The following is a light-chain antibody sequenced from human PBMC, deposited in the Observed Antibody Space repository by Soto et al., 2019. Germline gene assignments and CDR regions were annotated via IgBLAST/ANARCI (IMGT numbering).Light chain of an antibody. CDR1: QSISSY. Sequence: DIQMTQSPSSLSASVGDRVTITCRASQSISSYLNWYQQKPRKAPKLLIYAASSLQSGVPSRFSGSGAGTDFTITISSLQPEDFATYYCQQSYSTPYTSGQGTKLEIK. J-gene: IGKJ2*01. V-gene: IGKV1-39*01. CDR3: QQSYSTPYT. CDR2: AAS.